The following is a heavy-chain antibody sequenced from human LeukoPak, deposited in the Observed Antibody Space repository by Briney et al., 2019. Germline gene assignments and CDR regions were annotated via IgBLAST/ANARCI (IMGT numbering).Heavy chain of an antibody. CDR3: ARGWASSWYYFDF. CDR2: TYDSGSS. D-gene: IGHD2-2*01. Sequence: SETLSLTCAVSGGSMRNYYWSWLRHPPGKGLEWIGYTYDSGSSSYNPSLRSRVSISTDTSKNQFSLNLSSVTAADTAVYYCARGWASSWYYFDFWGQGTLVTVSS. J-gene: IGHJ4*02. CDR1: GGSMRNYY. V-gene: IGHV4-59*01.